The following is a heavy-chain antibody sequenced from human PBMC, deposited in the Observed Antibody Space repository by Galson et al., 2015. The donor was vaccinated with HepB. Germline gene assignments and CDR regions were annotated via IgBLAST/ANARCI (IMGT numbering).Heavy chain of an antibody. CDR2: ISRDGSDK. V-gene: IGHV3-30*03. CDR3: ARDGGVFNYGDNINLDY. J-gene: IGHJ4*02. D-gene: IGHD2-21*02. CDR1: GFIFGSYG. Sequence: SLRLSCAASGFIFGSYGLHWVRQAPGKGLEWVAVISRDGSDKFSADSVKGRFTISRDNSKNTLYLEMNNLRIDDTAVYYCARDGGVFNYGDNINLDYWGQGALVTVSS.